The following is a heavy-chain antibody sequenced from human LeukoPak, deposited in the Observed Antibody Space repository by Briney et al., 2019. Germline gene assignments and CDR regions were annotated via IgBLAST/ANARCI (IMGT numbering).Heavy chain of an antibody. V-gene: IGHV3-48*04. J-gene: IGHJ3*02. CDR2: ISSSSSTI. CDR1: GFTFSSYS. D-gene: IGHD3-16*01. CDR3: AKDWGRWGKGDAFDI. Sequence: GGSLRLSCAASGFTFSSYSINWVRQAPGKGLEWVSYISSSSSTIYYADSVKGRFTISRDNAKNSLYLQMNSLRAEDTALYYCAKDWGRWGKGDAFDIWGQGTMVTVSS.